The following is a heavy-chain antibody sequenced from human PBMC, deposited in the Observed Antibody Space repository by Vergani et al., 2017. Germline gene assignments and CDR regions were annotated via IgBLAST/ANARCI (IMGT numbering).Heavy chain of an antibody. D-gene: IGHD1-26*01. Sequence: QVQLQQWGAGLLKPSETLSLTCAVYGGSFSGYYWRWVRQPPGKGLEWSGEINHSGSTTYNPSLKSRGTISVDTSKKQFSLKQTSVPAADTAVYYCARELKVGPAPFDYWGQGTLVTVSS. CDR2: INHSGST. CDR3: ARELKVGPAPFDY. J-gene: IGHJ4*02. V-gene: IGHV4-34*01. CDR1: GGSFSGYY.